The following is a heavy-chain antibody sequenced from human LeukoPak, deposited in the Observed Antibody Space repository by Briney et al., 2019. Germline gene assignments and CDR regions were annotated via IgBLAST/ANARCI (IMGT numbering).Heavy chain of an antibody. J-gene: IGHJ4*02. Sequence: PGGSLRLSCAASGFTFSSYEMNWVRQAPGKGLEWVSSISSSCSYIYYADSVKGRFTISRDNAKNSLYLQMNSLRAEDTAVYYCAGDSGSYYLVYWGQGTLVTVSS. D-gene: IGHD1-26*01. CDR1: GFTFSSYE. CDR3: AGDSGSYYLVY. V-gene: IGHV3-21*01. CDR2: ISSSCSYI.